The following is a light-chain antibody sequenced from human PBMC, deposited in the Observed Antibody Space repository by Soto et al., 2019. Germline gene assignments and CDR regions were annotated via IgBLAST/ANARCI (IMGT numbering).Light chain of an antibody. CDR3: QQYDNYPRT. V-gene: IGKV1-5*03. Sequence: DIQMTQSPSTLSSSVVDRVTITCRANQSISDWLAWYQQKPGKAPKLVIHKASTLQGEVPSRFSGSGSGTEFTLTITSLQPDDFATYYCQQYDNYPRTFGQGTKVDI. CDR2: KAS. CDR1: QSISDW. J-gene: IGKJ1*01.